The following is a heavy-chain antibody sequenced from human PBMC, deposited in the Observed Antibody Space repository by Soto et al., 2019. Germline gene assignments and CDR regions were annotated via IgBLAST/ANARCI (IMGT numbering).Heavy chain of an antibody. CDR3: ASAISGWYGGYYFDY. D-gene: IGHD6-19*01. CDR2: IYSGGST. Sequence: EVQLVESGGGLVQPGGSLRLSCAASGFTVSSNYMNWVRQAPGKGLEWVSVIYSGGSTYYADSVKGRFTISRHNSKNKLYLEMNSLRAEDTAVYYCASAISGWYGGYYFDYWGQGTLVTVSS. J-gene: IGHJ4*02. V-gene: IGHV3-53*04. CDR1: GFTVSSNY.